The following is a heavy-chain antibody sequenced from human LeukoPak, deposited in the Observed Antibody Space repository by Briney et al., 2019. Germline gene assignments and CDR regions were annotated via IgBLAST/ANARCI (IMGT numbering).Heavy chain of an antibody. J-gene: IGHJ3*02. Sequence: GASVKVSCKASGYTFTGYYMHWVRQAPGQGLEWMGWINPNSGGTNYAQKFQGRVTMTRDTSISTAYMELSRLRSDDTAVYYCARVGAYYYDSSGYYWGPLKPFDAFDIWGQGTMVTVSS. CDR2: INPNSGGT. CDR1: GYTFTGYY. CDR3: ARVGAYYYDSSGYYWGPLKPFDAFDI. V-gene: IGHV1-2*02. D-gene: IGHD3-22*01.